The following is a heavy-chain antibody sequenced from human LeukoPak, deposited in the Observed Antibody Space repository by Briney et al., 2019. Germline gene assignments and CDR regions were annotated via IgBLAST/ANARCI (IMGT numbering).Heavy chain of an antibody. D-gene: IGHD3-10*01. Sequence: EGSLRLSCAASGFTFSSYSMNWVRQAPGKGLEWVSSISSSSSYIYYADSVKGRFTISRDNAKNSLYLQVNSLRAEDTAVYYCARDLVVRGVNPGYYYYGMDVWGQGTTVTVSS. CDR2: ISSSSSYI. CDR3: ARDLVVRGVNPGYYYYGMDV. V-gene: IGHV3-21*01. J-gene: IGHJ6*02. CDR1: GFTFSSYS.